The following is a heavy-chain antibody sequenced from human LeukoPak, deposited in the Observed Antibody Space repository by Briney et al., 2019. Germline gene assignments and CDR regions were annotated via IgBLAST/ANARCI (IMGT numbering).Heavy chain of an antibody. Sequence: GGSLRLSCAASGFTFSSHAMHWVRQAPGKGLEWVAVISYDGSSKYYADSVKGRFTISRDNSKNTMYLQMNSLRDEGTAIYYCARDKAAAGPTYFDYWGQGTLVTVSS. CDR1: GFTFSSHA. J-gene: IGHJ4*02. CDR2: ISYDGSSK. CDR3: ARDKAAAGPTYFDY. D-gene: IGHD6-13*01. V-gene: IGHV3-30-3*01.